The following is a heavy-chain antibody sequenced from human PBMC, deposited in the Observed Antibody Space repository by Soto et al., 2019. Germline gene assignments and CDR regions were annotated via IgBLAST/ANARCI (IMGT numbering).Heavy chain of an antibody. CDR1: GFTFSSYS. J-gene: IGHJ6*02. Sequence: GGSLRLSCAASGFTFSSYSMNWVRQAPGKGLEWVSSISSSSSYIYYADSVKGRFTISRDNAKNSLYLQMNSLRAEDTAVYYCARDRRLRYGTDFWGQGTTVSVS. CDR3: ARDRRLRYGTDF. V-gene: IGHV3-21*01. CDR2: ISSSSSYI. D-gene: IGHD2-15*01.